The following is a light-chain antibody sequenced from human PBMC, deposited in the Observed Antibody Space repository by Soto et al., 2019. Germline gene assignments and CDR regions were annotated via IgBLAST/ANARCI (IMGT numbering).Light chain of an antibody. V-gene: IGLV2-11*01. CDR3: RSYAGTGTWV. Sequence: QSALTQPRSVSGSPGQSVTISCTGTSSDVGGYNFVSWYQQYPGKAPKVVISEVTKRPSGVSDRFSGSKSGNMASLTISGLQPEDEADYYCRSYAGTGTWVFGGGTKLTVL. J-gene: IGLJ3*02. CDR2: EVT. CDR1: SSDVGGYNF.